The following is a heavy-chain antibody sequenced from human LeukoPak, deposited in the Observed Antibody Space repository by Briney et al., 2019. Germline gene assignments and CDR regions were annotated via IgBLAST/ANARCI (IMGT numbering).Heavy chain of an antibody. J-gene: IGHJ5*02. CDR2: ISHSGGTT. CDR3: AKETYDILTLYNWFDP. Sequence: GGSLRLSCAASGFTFSSYAMSWVRQAPGKGPEWVSAISHSGGTTYYADSVKGRFTITRDNSKNTLYLQMNSLRAEDTAVYYCAKETYDILTLYNWFDPWGQGTLVTVSS. CDR1: GFTFSSYA. V-gene: IGHV3-23*01. D-gene: IGHD3-9*01.